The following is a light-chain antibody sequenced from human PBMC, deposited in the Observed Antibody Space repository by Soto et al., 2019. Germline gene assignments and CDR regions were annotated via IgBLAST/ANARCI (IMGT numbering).Light chain of an antibody. CDR1: QGISTY. J-gene: IGKJ1*01. V-gene: IGKV1-9*01. CDR2: AAS. Sequence: IQLTQSPSSLSASVGDRVTITCRASQGISTYLAWYQQKPGKAPTLLIYAASTLQSGVPSRFSGSVSGTDFTLTISSLQPEDFANYYCQQLKSYTEWTFGQGTKVESK. CDR3: QQLKSYTEWT.